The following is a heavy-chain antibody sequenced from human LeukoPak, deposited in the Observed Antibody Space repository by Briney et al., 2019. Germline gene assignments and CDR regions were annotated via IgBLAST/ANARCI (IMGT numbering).Heavy chain of an antibody. V-gene: IGHV3-66*01. CDR2: IFSGGTT. Sequence: GGSLRPSCAASGFTGSSKYMSWVRQAPGKGPEWVSVIFSGGTTNYADSVRGRFTISRDNSKNTLFLQMNSLRAEDTAVYYCAGEVYRPWWGQGILVTVSS. CDR1: GFTGSSKY. D-gene: IGHD2-8*01. J-gene: IGHJ4*02. CDR3: AGEVYRPW.